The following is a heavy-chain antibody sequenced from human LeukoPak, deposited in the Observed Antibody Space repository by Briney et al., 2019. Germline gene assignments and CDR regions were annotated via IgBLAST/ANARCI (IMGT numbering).Heavy chain of an antibody. CDR2: IYHSGNT. CDR3: ARDKDGRRGGWFDP. J-gene: IGHJ5*02. Sequence: PSETLSLTCTVSSGSLSSYYWSWLRQPPAKGLEWIGYIYHSGNTNYNPSLKSRVTISLDTSKNQFSLKLTSVTAADTAVYYCARDKDGRRGGWFDPWGQGTLVTVSS. V-gene: IGHV4-59*01. D-gene: IGHD3-10*01. CDR1: SGSLSSYY.